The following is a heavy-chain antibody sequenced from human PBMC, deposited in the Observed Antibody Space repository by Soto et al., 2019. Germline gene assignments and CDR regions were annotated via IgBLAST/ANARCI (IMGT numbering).Heavy chain of an antibody. Sequence: QVQLVQSGAEVKKPGASVKVSCKASGYTFIGHYLHLVRQAPGQGLEWLGWSNPSSGATNFAQKFQGRVTMTRDTSIRTAYLELSRLRSDDTAIYYCSREAGTTGNYYFGMDVWGQGTTVTVSS. V-gene: IGHV1-2*02. CDR1: GYTFIGHY. J-gene: IGHJ6*02. CDR2: SNPSSGAT. D-gene: IGHD1-7*01. CDR3: SREAGTTGNYYFGMDV.